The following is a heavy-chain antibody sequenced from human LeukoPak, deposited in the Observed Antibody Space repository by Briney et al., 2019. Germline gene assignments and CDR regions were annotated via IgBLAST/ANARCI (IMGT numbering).Heavy chain of an antibody. CDR1: GGTFSSYA. V-gene: IGHV1-69*05. J-gene: IGHJ6*03. D-gene: IGHD3-3*01. CDR2: IIPIFGTA. Sequence: VASVNVSCKASGGTFSSYAISWVRQAPGQGLEWMGGIIPIFGTANYAQKFQGRVTITTDESTSTAYMELSSLRSEDTAVYYCARVALARDFWSGYYMDVWGKGSTVTVSS. CDR3: ARVALARDFWSGYYMDV.